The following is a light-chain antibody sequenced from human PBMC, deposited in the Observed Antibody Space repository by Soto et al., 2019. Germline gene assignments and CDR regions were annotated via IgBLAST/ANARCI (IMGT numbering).Light chain of an antibody. Sequence: QSALTQPRSVSGSPGQSITISCTGSTSDVGAYSFASWYQQHPGAAPKLLIHDVNKRPPGVPDRFSASKSGNTASLAINGLQAEDEAHYYCQSYDNSLSGSWVFGGGTKLTVL. V-gene: IGLV2-11*01. J-gene: IGLJ3*02. CDR3: QSYDNSLSGSWV. CDR2: DVN. CDR1: TSDVGAYSF.